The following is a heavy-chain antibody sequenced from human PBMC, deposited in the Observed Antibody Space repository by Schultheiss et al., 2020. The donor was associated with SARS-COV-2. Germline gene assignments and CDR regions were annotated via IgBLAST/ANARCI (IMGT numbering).Heavy chain of an antibody. J-gene: IGHJ4*02. D-gene: IGHD3-22*01. V-gene: IGHV4-4*02. CDR2: IYHSGST. CDR1: GGSIRSSNW. CDR3: ARTQVTYYYDSSGYYYDY. Sequence: SETLSLTCAVSGGSIRSSNWWSWVRQPPGKGLEWIGEIYHSGSTNYNASLKGRVTISVDKSKNHFSLRLTSVTAADTAVYYCARTQVTYYYDSSGYYYDYWGQGTLVTVSS.